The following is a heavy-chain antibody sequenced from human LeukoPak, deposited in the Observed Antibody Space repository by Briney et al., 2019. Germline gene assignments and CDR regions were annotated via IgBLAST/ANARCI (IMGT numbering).Heavy chain of an antibody. CDR1: GFTFSSYA. J-gene: IGHJ4*02. D-gene: IGHD4-17*01. V-gene: IGHV3-23*01. CDR3: AKRSSYGDHYYFDF. CDR2: ISGSDGST. Sequence: GGSLRLSCAASGFTFSSYAMSWVRQAPGKGLEWVSAISGSDGSTYYADSVKGRFTISRDNSKNTLYLQMNSLRADDTAVYYCAKRSSYGDHYYFDFWGQGTLVTVSS.